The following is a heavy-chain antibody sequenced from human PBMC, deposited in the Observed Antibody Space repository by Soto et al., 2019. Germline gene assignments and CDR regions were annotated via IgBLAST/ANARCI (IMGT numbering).Heavy chain of an antibody. J-gene: IGHJ1*01. CDR3: ARDLHAWH. CDR2: IYYSGST. Sequence: QVQLQESGPGLVKPSETLSLTCTVSGGSISSYYWSWIRQPPGKGLEWIGYIYYSGSTNYNPSLKSRVTITVDTSKKQFSLKMSSVTAADGAVYYCARDLHAWHWGQGTLVTVSS. CDR1: GGSISSYY. V-gene: IGHV4-59*01.